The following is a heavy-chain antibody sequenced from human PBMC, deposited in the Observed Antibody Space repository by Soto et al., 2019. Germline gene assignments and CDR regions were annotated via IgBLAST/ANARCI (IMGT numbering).Heavy chain of an antibody. J-gene: IGHJ6*03. CDR3: ARRGYSSGWLENYYYYYYMDV. V-gene: IGHV3-23*01. CDR1: GFTFSSYA. CDR2: ISGSGGST. D-gene: IGHD6-19*01. Sequence: GGSLRLSCAASGFTFSSYAMSWVRQAPGKGLEWVSAISGSGGSTYYADSVKGRFTISRDNSKNTLYLQMNSLRAEDTAVYYCARRGYSSGWLENYYYYYYMDVWGKGTTVTVSS.